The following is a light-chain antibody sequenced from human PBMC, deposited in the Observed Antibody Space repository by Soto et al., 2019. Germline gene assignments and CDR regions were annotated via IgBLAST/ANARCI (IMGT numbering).Light chain of an antibody. Sequence: DIQMTQSPSSLSASVGDRVTITCRASQGISNNLAWYQQKPGKVPELLIYGASALQSGVPSRFSGSGYGTEFAITISSLQPEDVATYYCQNYNSAPRTFGQGTKVEIK. CDR2: GAS. CDR3: QNYNSAPRT. J-gene: IGKJ1*01. V-gene: IGKV1-27*01. CDR1: QGISNN.